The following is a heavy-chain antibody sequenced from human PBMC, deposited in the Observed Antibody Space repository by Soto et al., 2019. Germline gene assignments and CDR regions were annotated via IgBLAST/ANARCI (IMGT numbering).Heavy chain of an antibody. V-gene: IGHV3-33*01. CDR3: TRAYCSGGTCYYFDY. Sequence: GGFLRLSCAASGFTFSSYAMHWVRQAPGKGLEWVAVIWYDGSKKYYADSVKGRFTISRDNSKNTLYLQMNSLRADDTAVYYCTRAYCSGGTCYYFDYWGQGTLVTVSS. CDR2: IWYDGSKK. D-gene: IGHD2-15*01. J-gene: IGHJ4*02. CDR1: GFTFSSYA.